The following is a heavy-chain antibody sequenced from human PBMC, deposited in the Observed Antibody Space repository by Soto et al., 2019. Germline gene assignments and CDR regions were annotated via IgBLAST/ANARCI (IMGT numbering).Heavy chain of an antibody. V-gene: IGHV3-23*01. CDR2: ISGSGGST. CDR1: GFTFSSYA. J-gene: IGHJ1*01. CDR3: AKDPAGQWLETEYFQH. D-gene: IGHD6-19*01. Sequence: GGSLRLSCAASGFTFSSYAMSWVRQAPGKGLEWVSAISGSGGSTYYADSVKGRFTISRDNSKNTLYLQMNSLRAEDTAVYYCAKDPAGQWLETEYFQHWGQGTLVTVSS.